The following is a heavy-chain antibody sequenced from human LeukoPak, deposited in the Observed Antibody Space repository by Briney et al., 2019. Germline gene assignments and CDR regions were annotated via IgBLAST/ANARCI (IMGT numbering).Heavy chain of an antibody. CDR1: GGSISSSSYY. J-gene: IGHJ3*01. Sequence: PSETLSLTCSVSGGSISSSSYYWGWIRQPPGKGLEWIGSIYYSGSTYYNPSLNSRVTISVDTSKNQFSLKLSSVTAADTAVYYCARLATYYDFWSGYSAAFNVWGQGTMVTVSS. V-gene: IGHV4-39*01. CDR3: ARLATYYDFWSGYSAAFNV. CDR2: IYYSGST. D-gene: IGHD3-3*01.